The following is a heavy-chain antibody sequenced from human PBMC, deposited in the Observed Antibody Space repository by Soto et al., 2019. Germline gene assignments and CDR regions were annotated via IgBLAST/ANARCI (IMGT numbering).Heavy chain of an antibody. Sequence: QLQLQESGPGLVKPSETLSLTCTVSGGSISSSSYYWGWIRQPPGKGLEWIGSIYYSGSTYYNPCLKSRVTISVGTSKNQFSLKLRSVTAADTAVYYCARHEFWGKWLVPEGWFDPWGQGTLVTVSS. D-gene: IGHD6-19*01. J-gene: IGHJ5*02. CDR2: IYYSGST. CDR1: GGSISSSSYY. V-gene: IGHV4-39*01. CDR3: ARHEFWGKWLVPEGWFDP.